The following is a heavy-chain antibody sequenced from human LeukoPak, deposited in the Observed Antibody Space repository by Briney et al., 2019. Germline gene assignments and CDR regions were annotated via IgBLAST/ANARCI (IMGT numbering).Heavy chain of an antibody. V-gene: IGHV3-53*05. CDR1: GFTVSSNY. CDR2: IYSGGST. D-gene: IGHD3-3*01. J-gene: IGHJ4*02. Sequence: PGGSLRLSCAASGFTVSSNYMSWVRQAPGKGLEWVSVIYSGGSTYYADSVKGRFTISRDNSKNTLYLQMNSLRAEDTAVYYCARNRKLQFLEWLWSYWGQGTLVTVSS. CDR3: ARNRKLQFLEWLWSY.